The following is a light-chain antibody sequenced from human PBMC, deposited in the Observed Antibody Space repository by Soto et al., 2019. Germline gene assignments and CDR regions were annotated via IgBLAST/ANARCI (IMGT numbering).Light chain of an antibody. CDR3: QVWDSSSDHLYV. V-gene: IGLV3-21*02. CDR1: NIGSKS. CDR2: DDS. Sequence: SYELSHPPSVSLAPGQTARITRGGNNIGSKSVHWYQQKPGQAPVLVVYDDSDRPSGIPERFSGSNSGNTATLTISRVEAGDEAEYYRQVWDSSSDHLYVFGTGTKVTVL. J-gene: IGLJ1*01.